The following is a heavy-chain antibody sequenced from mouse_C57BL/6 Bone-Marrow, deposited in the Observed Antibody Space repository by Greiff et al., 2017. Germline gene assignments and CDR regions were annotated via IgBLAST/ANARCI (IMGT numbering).Heavy chain of an antibody. CDR1: GYTFTDYE. CDR3: TGPMITTGFAY. J-gene: IGHJ3*01. V-gene: IGHV1-15*01. CDR2: IDPETGGT. D-gene: IGHD2-4*01. Sequence: VQVVESGAELVRPGASVTLSCKASGYTFTDYEMHWVKQTPVHGLEWIGAIDPETGGTAYNQQFKGKAILTADKSSSTAYMELRSLTSEDSAIYYCTGPMITTGFAYWGQGTLVTVSA.